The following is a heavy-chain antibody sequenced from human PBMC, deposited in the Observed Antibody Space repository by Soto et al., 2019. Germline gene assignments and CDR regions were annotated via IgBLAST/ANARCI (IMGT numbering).Heavy chain of an antibody. CDR2: MNPNSGNT. V-gene: IGHV1-8*01. CDR3: ARLPGGSGSYYNCDL. Sequence: ASVKVSCKASGYTFTSYDINWVRQATGQGLEWMGWMNPNSGNTGYAQKFQCRVTMTRNTSISTSYMELSSLRSEDTAVYYCARLPGGSGSYYNCDLWGRGTLVTVSS. CDR1: GYTFTSYD. D-gene: IGHD3-10*01. J-gene: IGHJ2*01.